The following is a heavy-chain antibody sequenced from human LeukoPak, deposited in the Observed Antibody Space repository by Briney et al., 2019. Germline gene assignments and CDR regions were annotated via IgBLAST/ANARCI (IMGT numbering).Heavy chain of an antibody. V-gene: IGHV3-48*01. J-gene: IGHJ1*01. CDR3: ARDPDSSGYYYDEYFQH. D-gene: IGHD3-22*01. Sequence: GGSLRLSCAASGFTFSSYSMNWVRQAPGKGLEWVSYISSSSSTIYYADSVKGRFTISRDNAKNSLYLQMNSLRAEDTAVYYCARDPDSSGYYYDEYFQHWGQGTLVTVSS. CDR1: GFTFSSYS. CDR2: ISSSSSTI.